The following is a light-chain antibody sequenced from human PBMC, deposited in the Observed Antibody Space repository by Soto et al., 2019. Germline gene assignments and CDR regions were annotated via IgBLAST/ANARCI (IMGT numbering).Light chain of an antibody. CDR2: AAS. Sequence: DIQMTQSPSSLSASVGDRVTITCRASQDISNHLAWFQQKPGKDPKSLISAASSLQSGVTSKFSGSVCGTDFTLTMINLQPEDFATYYCQQYNSYPVSFGGGTKVEIK. CDR3: QQYNSYPVS. V-gene: IGKV1-16*02. CDR1: QDISNH. J-gene: IGKJ4*01.